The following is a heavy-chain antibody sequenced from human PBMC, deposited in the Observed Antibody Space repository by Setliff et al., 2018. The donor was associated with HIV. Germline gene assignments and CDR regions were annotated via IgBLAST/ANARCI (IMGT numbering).Heavy chain of an antibody. D-gene: IGHD2-2*01. J-gene: IGHJ4*02. CDR1: GFTFSSYW. CDR3: AREYCNSTSCYGYSGDY. V-gene: IGHV3-74*01. Sequence: GSLRLSCAASGFTFSSYWMHWVRQVPGKGLMWVSRINGDGTTKRYAESVQGRFTISRDNAKNSLFLQMNSLRAEDTAVYYCAREYCNSTSCYGYSGDYWGQGTLVTVSS. CDR2: INGDGTTK.